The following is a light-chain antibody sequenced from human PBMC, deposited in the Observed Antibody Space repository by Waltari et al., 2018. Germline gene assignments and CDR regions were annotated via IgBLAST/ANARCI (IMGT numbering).Light chain of an antibody. CDR1: SGSIASNY. V-gene: IGLV6-57*01. Sequence: FLLTQPRSVSESPGKTVTISCSPSSGSIASNYVQWYQQRPGGIPHTLIYEDNRRPPGVPDRFSGSIDTSSNSASLTISGLQTEDAADYYCQSYDTSNRWIFGGGTTLTVL. CDR3: QSYDTSNRWI. J-gene: IGLJ2*01. CDR2: EDN.